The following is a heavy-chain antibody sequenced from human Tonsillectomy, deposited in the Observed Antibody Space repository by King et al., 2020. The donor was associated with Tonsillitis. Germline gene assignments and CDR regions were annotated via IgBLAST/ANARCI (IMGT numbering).Heavy chain of an antibody. J-gene: IGHJ4*02. CDR3: ARSWPDQYYFDY. Sequence: QVQLVQSGAEVKKPGSSMRVSCKASGVTFSIYAISLVRLAPGQGLEWMGRIIPMLNMSNYAQRFQGSVTITADKSTSTAYMELRSLKSEDTAMYYCARSWPDQYYFDYWGQGTLVTVSS. CDR2: IIPMLNMS. CDR1: GVTFSIYA. V-gene: IGHV1-69*04.